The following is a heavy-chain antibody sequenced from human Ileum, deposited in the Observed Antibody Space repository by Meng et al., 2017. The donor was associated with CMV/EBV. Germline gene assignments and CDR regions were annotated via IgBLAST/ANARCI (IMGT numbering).Heavy chain of an antibody. Sequence: GGSLRLSCAASGFTFDDYTMHWVRQAPGKGLEWVSLISWDGGSTYYADSVKGRFTISRDNSKNSLYLQMNSLRTEDTALYYCEKDMADGWNYLPTDYWGQGTLVTVSS. J-gene: IGHJ4*02. CDR3: EKDMADGWNYLPTDY. CDR2: ISWDGGST. V-gene: IGHV3-43*01. CDR1: GFTFDDYT. D-gene: IGHD1-7*01.